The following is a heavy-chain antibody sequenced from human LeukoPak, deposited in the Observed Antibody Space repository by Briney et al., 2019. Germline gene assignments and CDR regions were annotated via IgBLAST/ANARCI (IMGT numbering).Heavy chain of an antibody. Sequence: ASVELSCKSSECTFTNYYIYWFRQAPGKGLEWVGWILPSTGGTNYAPKFQGRVTMTRDTSISTAYMEMKSLTSDDTAVYFCASVTYSSLTDFDYWGQGTLVTVSS. CDR1: ECTFTNYY. V-gene: IGHV1-2*02. CDR3: ASVTYSSLTDFDY. CDR2: ILPSTGGT. J-gene: IGHJ4*02. D-gene: IGHD3-22*01.